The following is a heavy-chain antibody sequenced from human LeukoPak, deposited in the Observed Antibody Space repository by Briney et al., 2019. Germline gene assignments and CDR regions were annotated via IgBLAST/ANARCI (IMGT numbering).Heavy chain of an antibody. CDR3: ARVMGSPTGTTDY. CDR2: INPNSGGT. D-gene: IGHD1-7*01. Sequence: ASVKVSCKASGYTFTGYYTHWVRQAPGQGLEWMGWINPNSGGTNYAQKFQGRVTMTRDTSISTAYMELSRLRSDDTAVYYCARVMGSPTGTTDYWGQGTLVTVSS. J-gene: IGHJ4*02. V-gene: IGHV1-2*02. CDR1: GYTFTGYY.